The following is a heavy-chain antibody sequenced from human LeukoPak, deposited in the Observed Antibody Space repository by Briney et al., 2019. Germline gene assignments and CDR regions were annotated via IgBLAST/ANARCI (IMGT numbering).Heavy chain of an antibody. CDR2: ISSSSSYI. D-gene: IGHD6-13*01. V-gene: IGHV3-21*01. CDR3: ARTPCSIAAP. J-gene: IGHJ4*02. CDR1: GFTFSSYS. Sequence: GGSLRLSCAASGFTFSSYSMNWVRQAPGKGLGVVSSISSSSSYISYAASVKGRFTIPRDNAKNLLYLQMNSLRAEDTAVYYCARTPCSIAAPWGQGTLVTVSS.